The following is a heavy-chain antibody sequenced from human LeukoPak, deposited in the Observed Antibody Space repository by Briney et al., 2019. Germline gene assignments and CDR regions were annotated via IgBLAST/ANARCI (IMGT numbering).Heavy chain of an antibody. D-gene: IGHD5-24*01. V-gene: IGHV4-59*01. CDR2: IYYSGST. CDR3: ARHVTISGPYDASDI. J-gene: IGHJ3*02. CDR1: GGSISSYY. Sequence: PSETLSLTCTVSGGSISSYYWNWIRQPPGKGLEWIGYIYYSGSTNYNPSLKSRVTISVDTSKNQFSLKLSSVTAADTAVYYCARHVTISGPYDASDIWGQGTMVTVSP.